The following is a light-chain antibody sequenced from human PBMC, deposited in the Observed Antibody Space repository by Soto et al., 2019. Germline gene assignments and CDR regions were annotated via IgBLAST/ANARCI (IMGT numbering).Light chain of an antibody. CDR2: DVS. CDR1: SSDVGGYNY. Sequence: QSALTQPASVSGSPGQSITISCTGTSSDVGGYNYVSWYQQRPGKAPKLMIYDVSNRPSGVSNRFSGSKSGNTASLTNSGLQAEDEADYYCSSYTSSSTLYVFGTGTKLTVL. J-gene: IGLJ1*01. V-gene: IGLV2-14*01. CDR3: SSYTSSSTLYV.